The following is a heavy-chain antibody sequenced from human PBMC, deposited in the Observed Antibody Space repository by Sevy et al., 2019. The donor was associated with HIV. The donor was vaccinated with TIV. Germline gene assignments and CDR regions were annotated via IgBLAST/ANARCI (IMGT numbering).Heavy chain of an antibody. Sequence: GGSLRLSCAASGFTLNDVYMNWIRQVPGKGLQWISYMSTSGYDIFYADSVKGRFIMSRDNAKNSLFLQMNRLRAEVTAVYYCVRGHPHTIYYESSFDFWGPGTLVTVSS. J-gene: IGHJ4*02. CDR1: GFTLNDVY. CDR3: VRGHPHTIYYESSFDF. V-gene: IGHV3-11*01. CDR2: MSTSGYDI. D-gene: IGHD3-22*01.